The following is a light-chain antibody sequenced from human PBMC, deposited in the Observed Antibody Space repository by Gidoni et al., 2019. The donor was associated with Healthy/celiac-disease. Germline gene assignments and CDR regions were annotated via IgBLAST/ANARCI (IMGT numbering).Light chain of an antibody. V-gene: IGLV2-11*01. J-gene: IGLJ1*01. CDR1: SSDVGGYNY. CDR2: DVS. Sequence: QSALTQPRSVSGSPGQSVTISCTGTSSDVGGYNYVSWYQQHPGKAPKLMISDVSKRPSGVPDRFSGSKSGNTASLTISGRQAEDEADYYCCSYAGSSSYVFGTGTKVTVL. CDR3: CSYAGSSSYV.